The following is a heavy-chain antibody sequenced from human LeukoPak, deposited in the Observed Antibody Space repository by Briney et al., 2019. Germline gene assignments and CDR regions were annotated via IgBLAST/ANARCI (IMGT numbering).Heavy chain of an antibody. CDR3: ARGYGSGSYVYFDY. V-gene: IGHV1-18*01. J-gene: IGHJ4*02. D-gene: IGHD3-10*01. CDR1: GYTFTSYG. CDR2: ISAYNGNT. Sequence: ASVKVSCKASGYTFTSYGTSWVHQAPGKGLDWMGWISAYNGNTNYAQKLQGRVTMTTDTSTSTAYMELRSLRSDDTAVYYCARGYGSGSYVYFDYWGQGTLVTVSS.